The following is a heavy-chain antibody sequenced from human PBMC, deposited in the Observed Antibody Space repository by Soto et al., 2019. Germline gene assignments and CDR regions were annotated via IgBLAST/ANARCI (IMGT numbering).Heavy chain of an antibody. CDR1: GFIFSNFG. Sequence: GGSLRLSCAASGFIFSNFGMHWVRQTPGKGLEWVAFLSYDGRENAYADSAQGRFTISRDNSKNTLYLQMTSLSADDTGIYYCAKYRDGDYDPMDVWGKGTTVTVSS. CDR2: LSYDGREN. V-gene: IGHV3-30*18. J-gene: IGHJ6*03. CDR3: AKYRDGDYDPMDV. D-gene: IGHD4-17*01.